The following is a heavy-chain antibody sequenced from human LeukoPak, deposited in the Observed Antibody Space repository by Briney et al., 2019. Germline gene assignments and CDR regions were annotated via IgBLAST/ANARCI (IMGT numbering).Heavy chain of an antibody. V-gene: IGHV3-66*01. CDR1: GFAVSGNS. D-gene: IGHD2/OR15-2a*01. CDR3: ARGNFPTWLDY. J-gene: IGHJ4*02. Sequence: GGSLRLSCAASGFAVSGNSMSWVRQAPGKGLEWVSVIYDGGSTYDADSVKGRFSISRDSSKNTVYLQMGSLRSEDMGVYYCARGNFPTWLDYWGQGTLVTVSS. CDR2: IYDGGST.